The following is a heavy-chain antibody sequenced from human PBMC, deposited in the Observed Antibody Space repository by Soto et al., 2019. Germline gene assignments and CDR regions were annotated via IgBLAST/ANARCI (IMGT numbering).Heavy chain of an antibody. J-gene: IGHJ6*02. Sequence: GGSLRLSCAASGFTFSSYEMNWVRQAPGKGLEWVSYISSSGSTIYYADSVKGRFTISRDNAKNSLYLQMNSLRAEDTAVYYCARDVSNYKFYYYGMDVSGQGTTVTVSS. CDR2: ISSSGSTI. CDR3: ARDVSNYKFYYYGMDV. V-gene: IGHV3-48*03. D-gene: IGHD4-4*01. CDR1: GFTFSSYE.